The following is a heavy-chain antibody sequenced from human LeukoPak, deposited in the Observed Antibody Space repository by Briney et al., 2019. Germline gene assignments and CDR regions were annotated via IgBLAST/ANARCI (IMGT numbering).Heavy chain of an antibody. J-gene: IGHJ4*02. CDR1: GFSVSNNY. V-gene: IGHV3-66*01. CDR2: ISRGDNT. Sequence: GGSLRLSCAASGFSVSNNYMSWVRQAPGEGLEWVSVISRGDNTYYADSVKGRFTISRDSSTNTVYLQMASLRAEDTAMYYCVKEAPGTTLNDWGRGTLVTVSS. D-gene: IGHD4-17*01. CDR3: VKEAPGTTLND.